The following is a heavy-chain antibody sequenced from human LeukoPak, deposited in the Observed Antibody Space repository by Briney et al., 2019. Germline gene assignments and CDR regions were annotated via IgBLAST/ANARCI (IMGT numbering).Heavy chain of an antibody. D-gene: IGHD6-6*01. V-gene: IGHV4-38-2*02. J-gene: IGHJ3*02. CDR3: AREEYSSSSAAFDI. CDR1: GYSISSGYY. Sequence: SETLSLTCTVSGYSISSGYYWGWIRQPPGKGLEWIGTIYHSGSTYYNPSLKSRVTISVDTSKNQFSLKLSSVTAADTAVYYCAREEYSSSSAAFDIWGQGTMVTVSS. CDR2: IYHSGST.